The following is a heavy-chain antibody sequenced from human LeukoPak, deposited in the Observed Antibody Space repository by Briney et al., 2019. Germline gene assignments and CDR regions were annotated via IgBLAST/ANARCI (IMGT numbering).Heavy chain of an antibody. J-gene: IGHJ4*02. Sequence: GGSLRLSCAASGFTFSRYGMHWVRQAPGKGLEWVAVILSDGNNKYYADSVKGRFTISRDISTDTLWLQMDSLRTEDTAVYYCAKGPLRGTAAAIDYWGQGTLVTVSS. V-gene: IGHV3-30*18. CDR1: GFTFSRYG. D-gene: IGHD2-2*01. CDR3: AKGPLRGTAAAIDY. CDR2: ILSDGNNK.